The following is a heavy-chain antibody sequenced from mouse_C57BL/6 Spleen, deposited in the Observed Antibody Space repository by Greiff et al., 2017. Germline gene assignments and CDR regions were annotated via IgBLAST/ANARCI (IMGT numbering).Heavy chain of an antibody. J-gene: IGHJ4*01. CDR1: GYTFTSYW. Sequence: QVQLQQPGAELVMPGASVKLSCKASGYTFTSYWMHWVKQRPGQGLEWIGEIDPSDSYTNYNQKFKGKTTLTVDKSSSTAYMQLISLTSEDSAVYYCARGGNPYYYAMDYWGKGTSVTVSS. D-gene: IGHD2-1*01. CDR2: IDPSDSYT. V-gene: IGHV1-69*01. CDR3: ARGGNPYYYAMDY.